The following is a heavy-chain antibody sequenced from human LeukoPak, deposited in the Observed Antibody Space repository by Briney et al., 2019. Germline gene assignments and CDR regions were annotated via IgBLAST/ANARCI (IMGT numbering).Heavy chain of an antibody. Sequence: SETLSLTCTVSGGSISRYYWTWIRQPPGKGLEWIGYTYYSGTTNYNPSLESRVTISGDTSKNQFSLKLSSVTAADTAVYYCARGLYSYGFYYYYYMDVWGKGTTVTVSS. V-gene: IGHV4-59*01. J-gene: IGHJ6*03. CDR3: ARGLYSYGFYYYYYMDV. D-gene: IGHD5-18*01. CDR2: TYYSGTT. CDR1: GGSISRYY.